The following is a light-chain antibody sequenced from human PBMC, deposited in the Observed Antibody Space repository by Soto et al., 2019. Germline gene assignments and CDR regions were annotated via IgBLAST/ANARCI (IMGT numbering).Light chain of an antibody. CDR2: GAS. CDR1: QSVSSSY. Sequence: EIVLTQSPGTLSLSPGERATLSCRASQSVSSSYLAWYQQKPGQAPRLLIYGASGRATGIPNRFSGSVSGTDFTLTISRLEPEDFAVYYCQQYGSSPPVTFGHGTRLEIK. J-gene: IGKJ5*01. CDR3: QQYGSSPPVT. V-gene: IGKV3-20*01.